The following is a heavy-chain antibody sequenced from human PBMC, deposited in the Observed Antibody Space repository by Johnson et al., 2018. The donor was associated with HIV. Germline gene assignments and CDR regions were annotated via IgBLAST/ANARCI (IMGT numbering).Heavy chain of an antibody. CDR1: GFTFSSYW. CDR2: IKQDGSNN. Sequence: EVQLVESGGGLVQPGGSLRLSCAASGFTFSSYWMSWVRQAPGKGLEWVANIKQDGSNNYYADSVQGRFTISRDNAKNSLYLQMNSLRAEDTALYYCARADTAMVRGAFDIWGQGTMVTVSS. D-gene: IGHD5-18*01. CDR3: ARADTAMVRGAFDI. V-gene: IGHV3-7*03. J-gene: IGHJ3*02.